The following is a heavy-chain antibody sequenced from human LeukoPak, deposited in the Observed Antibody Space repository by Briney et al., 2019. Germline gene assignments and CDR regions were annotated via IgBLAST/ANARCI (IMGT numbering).Heavy chain of an antibody. CDR1: GVTFRSYG. Sequence: GGSLRLSCAASGVTFRSYGTHWVRQAPGKGLEWVALISSDGNDKLYGDSVRGRFTISRDDSKSTLYLQMNSLRAEDTAVYYCTAKVIRGNSGDDYDDWGQGTLVTVSS. CDR2: ISSDGNDK. V-gene: IGHV3-30*03. CDR3: TAKVIRGNSGDDYDD. D-gene: IGHD5-12*01. J-gene: IGHJ4*02.